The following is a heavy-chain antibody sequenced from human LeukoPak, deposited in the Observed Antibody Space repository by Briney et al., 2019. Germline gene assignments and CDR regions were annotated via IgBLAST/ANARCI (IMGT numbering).Heavy chain of an antibody. V-gene: IGHV1-18*01. J-gene: IGHJ6*03. Sequence: ASVKLSCKASGYTFPNYGVSWVRQAPGQGLEWMGWVSGYNGNTNFAKNVQGRVTMTTDTSTSTAYMELRSLRTDDTAVYYCARALGSGTHYYYYYMDVWGKGTTVNVSS. CDR3: ARALGSGTHYYYYYMDV. CDR1: GYTFPNYG. D-gene: IGHD1-7*01. CDR2: VSGYNGNT.